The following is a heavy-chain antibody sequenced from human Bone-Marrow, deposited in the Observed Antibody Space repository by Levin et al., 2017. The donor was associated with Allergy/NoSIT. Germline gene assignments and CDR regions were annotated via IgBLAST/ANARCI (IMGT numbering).Heavy chain of an antibody. CDR3: ASNNYYYGSGSYLDY. D-gene: IGHD3-10*01. CDR1: GFTFSTCR. CDR2: ISSSSGSI. V-gene: IGHV3-48*01. Sequence: ASVKVSCAASGFTFSTCRMNWVRQAPGKGLEWISYISSSSGSIYYADSVQGRFTISRDNAKNSLYLQMNSLRAEDTAVYYCASNNYYYGSGSYLDYWGQGTLVTVSS. J-gene: IGHJ4*02.